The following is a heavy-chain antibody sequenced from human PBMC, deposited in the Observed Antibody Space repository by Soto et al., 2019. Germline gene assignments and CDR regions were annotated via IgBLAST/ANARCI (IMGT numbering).Heavy chain of an antibody. J-gene: IGHJ6*02. Sequence: PSETLSLTCIVSGDSVTSGSYYWTWLRQPPGKGLEWIGYISYTGRTKYNPSLQSRVTISVDTSKNDFSLNLSSVTAADTAVYFCAREWGLLPYYVMNVWSHGTAVTVSS. V-gene: IGHV4-61*03. CDR2: ISYTGRT. CDR1: GDSVTSGSYY. CDR3: AREWGLLPYYVMNV. D-gene: IGHD7-27*01.